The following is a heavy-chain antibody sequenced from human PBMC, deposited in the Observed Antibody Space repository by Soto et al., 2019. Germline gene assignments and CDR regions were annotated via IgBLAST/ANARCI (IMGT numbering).Heavy chain of an antibody. CDR1: GFTFSSYS. CDR2: ISSSSSYI. Sequence: GGSLRLSCAASGFTFSSYSMNWVRQAPGKGLEWVSSISSSSSYIYYADSVKGRFTISRDNAKNSLYLQMNSLRAEDTAVYYCARERIHGYGMDVWGQGTTVIV. CDR3: ARERIHGYGMDV. V-gene: IGHV3-21*01. J-gene: IGHJ6*02. D-gene: IGHD2-15*01.